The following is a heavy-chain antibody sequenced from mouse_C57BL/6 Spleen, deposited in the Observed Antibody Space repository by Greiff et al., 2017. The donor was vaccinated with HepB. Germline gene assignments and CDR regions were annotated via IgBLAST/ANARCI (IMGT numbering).Heavy chain of an antibody. Sequence: EVQLQQSGPELVKPGASVKIPCKASGYTFPDYNMDWVKQSHGKSLEWIGDINPNNGGTSYNQKFKGKATLTVDKSSSTACMELRSLTSEDTAVYYCAGGGYYYFDYWGQGTTLTVSS. CDR1: GYTFPDYN. V-gene: IGHV1-18*01. J-gene: IGHJ2*01. D-gene: IGHD2-3*01. CDR3: AGGGYYYFDY. CDR2: INPNNGGT.